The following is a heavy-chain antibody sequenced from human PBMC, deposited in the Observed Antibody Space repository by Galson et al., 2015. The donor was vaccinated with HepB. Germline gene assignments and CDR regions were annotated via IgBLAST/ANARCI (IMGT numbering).Heavy chain of an antibody. V-gene: IGHV1-2*06. CDR2: INPNSGGT. CDR1: GYTFTGYY. J-gene: IGHJ5*02. Sequence: SVKVSCKASGYTFTGYYMHWVRQAPGQGLEWMGRINPNSGGTNYAQKFQGRVTMTRDTSISTAYMELSRLRSDDTAVYYCARAITMVRGDGSWFDPWGQGTLVTVSS. CDR3: ARAITMVRGDGSWFDP. D-gene: IGHD3-10*01.